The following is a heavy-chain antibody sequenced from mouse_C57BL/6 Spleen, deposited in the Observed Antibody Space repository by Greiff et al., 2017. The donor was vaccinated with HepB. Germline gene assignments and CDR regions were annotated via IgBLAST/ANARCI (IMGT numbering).Heavy chain of an antibody. CDR2: IRSKSNNYAS. J-gene: IGHJ1*03. D-gene: IGHD2-3*01. CDR1: GFSFNTYA. V-gene: IGHV10-1*01. CDR3: VIQHDGYYVYFGV. Sequence: EVMLVESGGGLVQPKGSLKLSCAASGFSFNTYAMNWVRQAPGKGLEWVARIRSKSNNYASYYADSVKDRFTSSRDDSKRMLYLQMNNLKTEDTAMYYFVIQHDGYYVYFGVGGTGTTGTVTS.